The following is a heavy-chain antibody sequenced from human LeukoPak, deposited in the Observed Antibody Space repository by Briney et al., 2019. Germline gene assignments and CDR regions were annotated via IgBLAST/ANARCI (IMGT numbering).Heavy chain of an antibody. V-gene: IGHV3-7*01. D-gene: IGHD5-24*01. J-gene: IGHJ4*02. CDR2: IKQDESAK. Sequence: PGGSLRLSCAASGFTFSNSWMAWVRQAPGQGLEWVANIKQDESAKHYSDSVKGRFTISRDNAKNSLFLQMNGLRAEDSALYYCARDTDGSLDYWGQGTPVTVSS. CDR3: ARDTDGSLDY. CDR1: GFTFSNSW.